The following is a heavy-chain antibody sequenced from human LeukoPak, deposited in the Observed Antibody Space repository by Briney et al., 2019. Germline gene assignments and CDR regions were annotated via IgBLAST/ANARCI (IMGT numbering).Heavy chain of an antibody. Sequence: VASVKVSCKASGGTFSSYAISWVRQAPGQGLEWMGGIIPIFGTANYAQKFQGRVTITADESTSTAYMELSSLRSEDTAVYYCARDYDSSGYYDYWGQGTLVTVSS. D-gene: IGHD3-22*01. V-gene: IGHV1-69*13. CDR1: GGTFSSYA. CDR2: IIPIFGTA. CDR3: ARDYDSSGYYDY. J-gene: IGHJ4*02.